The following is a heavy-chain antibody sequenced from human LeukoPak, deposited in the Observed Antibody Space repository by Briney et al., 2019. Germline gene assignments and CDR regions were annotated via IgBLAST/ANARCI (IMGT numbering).Heavy chain of an antibody. J-gene: IGHJ4*02. Sequence: ASVKVSCKASGYTFTSYYMHWVRQAPGQGLEWMGIINPSGGSTSYAQKFQGRVTVTRDTSTSTVYIELSSLRSEDTAVYYCARLSPPAAGTQNFDYWGQGTLVTVSS. CDR1: GYTFTSYY. V-gene: IGHV1-46*01. CDR2: INPSGGST. CDR3: ARLSPPAAGTQNFDY. D-gene: IGHD6-13*01.